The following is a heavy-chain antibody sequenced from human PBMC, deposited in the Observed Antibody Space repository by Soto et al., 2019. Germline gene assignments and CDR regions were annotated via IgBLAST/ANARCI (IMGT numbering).Heavy chain of an antibody. CDR2: MSSSGTTV. D-gene: IGHD3-10*01. CDR1: GRMFSAYE. CDR3: AREGFGDSRYDFPMAV. Sequence: GVSLRLSCAVSGRMFSAYEMNWVRQSPGKGLEWVSYMSSSGTTVYYADSVKGRFTISRDNAKNSLYPQMNSLKVEDAAVYYCAREGFGDSRYDFPMAVWGQGTTVTVSS. J-gene: IGHJ6*02. V-gene: IGHV3-48*03.